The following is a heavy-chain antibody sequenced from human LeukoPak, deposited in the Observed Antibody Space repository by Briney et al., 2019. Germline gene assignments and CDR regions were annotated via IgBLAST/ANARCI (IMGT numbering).Heavy chain of an antibody. CDR2: IITYNGNT. CDR3: VIVRYSGYDYSNY. V-gene: IGHV1-18*01. J-gene: IGHJ4*02. Sequence: ASVKVSCKASGYTFTSYGISWVRQAPGQGLEWMGWIITYNGNTNYAQKLQGRVTMTTDTSTSTAYMELRSLRSDDTAVYYCVIVRYSGYDYSNYWGQGTLVTVSS. D-gene: IGHD5-12*01. CDR1: GYTFTSYG.